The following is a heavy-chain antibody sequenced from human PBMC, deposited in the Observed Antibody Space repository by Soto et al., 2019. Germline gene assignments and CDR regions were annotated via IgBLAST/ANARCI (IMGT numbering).Heavy chain of an antibody. CDR2: INPSGGST. J-gene: IGHJ6*02. D-gene: IGHD3-3*01. CDR1: GYTFTSYY. CDR3: ARVGITIFVVGRGMDV. Sequence: ASVQVSCTSSGYTFTSYYMHWVRQAPGQGLAWMGIINPSGGSTSYAQKFQGRVTMTRDTSTSTVYMELSSLRSEDTAVYYCARVGITIFVVGRGMDVWRQGRTVNAPS. V-gene: IGHV1-46*01.